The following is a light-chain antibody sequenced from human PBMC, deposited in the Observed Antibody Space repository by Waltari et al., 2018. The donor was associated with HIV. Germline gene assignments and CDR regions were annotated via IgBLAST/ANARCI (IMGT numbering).Light chain of an antibody. V-gene: IGLV2-14*01. CDR2: EVS. CDR1: SREVGAYDY. J-gene: IGLJ2*01. CDR3: CSYTSSGTLV. Sequence: QSALTQPASVSASPGQSITISCTGTSREVGAYDYVSWYQYHPGKAPKLMISEVSSRPSWVSNRFSGSKSGNTASLTISGLQAEDEADYYCCSYTSSGTLVFGGGTKLTVL.